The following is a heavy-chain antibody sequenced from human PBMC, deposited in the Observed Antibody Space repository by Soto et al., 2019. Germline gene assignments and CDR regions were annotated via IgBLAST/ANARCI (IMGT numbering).Heavy chain of an antibody. CDR1: GFTFSSYA. Sequence: GGSLRLSCAASGFTFSSYAMHWVRQAPGKGLEWVAVISYDGSNKYYADSVKGRFTIPRDNSKNTLYLQMNSLRAEDTAVYYCARDNYYDSSGYGAFDIWGQGTMVTVSS. D-gene: IGHD3-22*01. CDR2: ISYDGSNK. CDR3: ARDNYYDSSGYGAFDI. V-gene: IGHV3-30-3*01. J-gene: IGHJ3*02.